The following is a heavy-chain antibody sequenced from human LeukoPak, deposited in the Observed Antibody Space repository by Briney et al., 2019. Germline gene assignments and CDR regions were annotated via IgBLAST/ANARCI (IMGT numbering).Heavy chain of an antibody. Sequence: GGSLRLSCAASGFTFSSYWMSWVRQAPGKGLEWVANIKQDGSEKYYVDSVKGRFTISRDNAKNSLYLQMNSLRAEDTAVYYCARDGYSSGGGGTDYWGQGTLVTVSS. CDR2: IKQDGSEK. CDR3: ARDGYSSGGGGTDY. J-gene: IGHJ4*02. D-gene: IGHD6-19*01. CDR1: GFTFSSYW. V-gene: IGHV3-7*01.